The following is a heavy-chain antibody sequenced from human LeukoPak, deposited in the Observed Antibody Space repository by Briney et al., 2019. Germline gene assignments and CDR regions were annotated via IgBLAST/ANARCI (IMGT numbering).Heavy chain of an antibody. D-gene: IGHD3-22*01. Sequence: GGSLRLSCAASGFTFSSYAMHWVRQAPGKGLEWVAVISYDGSNKYYADSVKGRFTISRDNSKNTLYLQMNSLRAEDTAVYYCARDYYYDSSGYYFDSLVYGPWGYFDYWGQGTLVTVSS. CDR1: GFTFSSYA. V-gene: IGHV3-30-3*01. CDR2: ISYDGSNK. J-gene: IGHJ4*02. CDR3: ARDYYYDSSGYYFDSLVYGPWGYFDY.